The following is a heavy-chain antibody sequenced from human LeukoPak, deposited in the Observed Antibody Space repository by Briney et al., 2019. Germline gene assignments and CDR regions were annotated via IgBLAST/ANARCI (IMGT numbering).Heavy chain of an antibody. CDR2: FDPEEGER. V-gene: IGHV1-24*01. Sequence: ASVKVSCKVSGDNLSELTVHWVRQAPGKGVEWIGGFDPEEGERLYAQKFEGRVTMTEDTSTDTAYMRLTSLRSEDTAVYYCATFCVYDLLECFDYWGQGTLVTVSS. CDR1: GDNLSELT. J-gene: IGHJ4*02. CDR3: ATFCVYDLLECFDY. D-gene: IGHD5/OR15-5a*01.